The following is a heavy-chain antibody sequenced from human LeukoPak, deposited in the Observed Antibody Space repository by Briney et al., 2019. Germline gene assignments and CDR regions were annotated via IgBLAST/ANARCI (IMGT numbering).Heavy chain of an antibody. J-gene: IGHJ4*02. Sequence: PSETLSLTCTVSGGSVSSSSYYWGWIRQPPGKGLEWIGSIYYSGSTYYNPSLKSRFTISVDTTKNPFSLKLSSVTAADTAVYYCARIPDTAMVSPYFDYWGQGTLVTVSS. V-gene: IGHV4-39*01. D-gene: IGHD5-18*01. CDR2: IYYSGST. CDR1: GGSVSSSSYY. CDR3: ARIPDTAMVSPYFDY.